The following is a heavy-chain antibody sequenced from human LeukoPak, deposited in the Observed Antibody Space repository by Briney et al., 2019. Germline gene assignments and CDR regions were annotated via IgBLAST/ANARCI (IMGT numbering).Heavy chain of an antibody. CDR3: ARAGAWQIDP. D-gene: IGHD3-10*01. Sequence: SETLSLTCTVSGGSINSYYWSWIRQPPGKGLEWIGHVFYTGSSNYNPPLKSRVTISLDRSKNQFSLRLTSVTAADTAVYYCARAGAWQIDPWGQGTLVTVSS. J-gene: IGHJ5*02. CDR1: GGSINSYY. V-gene: IGHV4-59*01. CDR2: VFYTGSS.